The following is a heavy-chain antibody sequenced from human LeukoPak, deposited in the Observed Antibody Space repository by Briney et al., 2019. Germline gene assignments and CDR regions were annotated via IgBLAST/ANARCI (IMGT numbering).Heavy chain of an antibody. CDR2: IGSNGRST. J-gene: IGHJ4*02. D-gene: IGHD6-19*01. V-gene: IGHV3-64D*06. Sequence: GGSLRLSCSAFGFTFDRFAMHWVRQAPGKGLEYLSGIGSNGRSTHNADSVKGRFTIPRDNSKNTLFLQMTSLRAEDTAVYYCVNQISGWVYWGQGTLVTVSS. CDR1: GFTFDRFA. CDR3: VNQISGWVY.